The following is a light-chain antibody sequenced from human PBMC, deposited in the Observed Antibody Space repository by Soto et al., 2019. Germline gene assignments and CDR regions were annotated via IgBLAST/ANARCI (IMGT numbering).Light chain of an antibody. V-gene: IGKV3-20*01. CDR1: QSIVSSS. Sequence: EVVLTQSPGTLSLSPGERATLSCRPSQSIVSSSLAWYQQKPGQPPRLVIYGASTRATGIPERFSGSASGTDFTLTISRLEPEDFAVFYCQHYGSGGYTFWQGTKLEIK. CDR3: QHYGSGGYT. CDR2: GAS. J-gene: IGKJ2*01.